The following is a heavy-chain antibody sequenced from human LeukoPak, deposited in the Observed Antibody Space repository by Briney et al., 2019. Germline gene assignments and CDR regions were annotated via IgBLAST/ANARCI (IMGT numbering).Heavy chain of an antibody. CDR3: AKDPSVTAMGPFDY. V-gene: IGHV3-9*01. CDR2: ISWNSGSI. CDR1: GFTFDDYA. Sequence: GGSLRLSCAASGFTFDDYAMHWVRQAPGKGLEWVSGISWNSGSIGYADSVKGRFTISRDNAKNSLYLQMNSLRAEDTALYYCAKDPSVTAMGPFDYWGQGTLVTVSS. D-gene: IGHD5-18*01. J-gene: IGHJ4*02.